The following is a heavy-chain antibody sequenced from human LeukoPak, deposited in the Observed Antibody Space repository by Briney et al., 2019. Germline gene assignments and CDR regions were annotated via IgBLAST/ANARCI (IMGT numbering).Heavy chain of an antibody. CDR3: ARGARWSYGKPFDY. V-gene: IGHV1-8*01. Sequence: ASVKVSCKASGYTFTSYDINWVRQATGQGLEWMGWMNPNSGNTGYAQKFQGRVTMTRNTSISTAYMELSSLRSEDTAVYYCARGARWSYGKPFDYWGQGALATVSS. J-gene: IGHJ4*02. CDR1: GYTFTSYD. D-gene: IGHD5-18*01. CDR2: MNPNSGNT.